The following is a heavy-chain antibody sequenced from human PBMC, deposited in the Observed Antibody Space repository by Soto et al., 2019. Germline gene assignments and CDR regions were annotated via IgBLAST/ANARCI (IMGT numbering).Heavy chain of an antibody. J-gene: IGHJ4*02. CDR1: GYSFTRYY. CDR3: ARGGQWDFLSDY. D-gene: IGHD1-26*01. CDR2: ISAYNGNT. Sequence: QVQLVQSGAEVKKPGASVKVSCKASGYSFTRYYINWVRQAPGQGLEWMGWISAYNGNTHYEEKLQGRVTLTTDTSTSTAYMELRSLRSDDTAVHFCARGGQWDFLSDYWGQGTLVTVSS. V-gene: IGHV1-18*01.